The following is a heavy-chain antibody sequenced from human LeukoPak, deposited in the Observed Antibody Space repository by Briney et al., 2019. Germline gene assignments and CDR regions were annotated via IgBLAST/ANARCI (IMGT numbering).Heavy chain of an antibody. J-gene: IGHJ6*03. CDR1: GFTFSSYA. D-gene: IGHD2-2*01. V-gene: IGHV3-23*01. Sequence: GGSLRLSCAAPGFTFSSYAMSWVRQAPGKGLEWVSAISGSGGSTYYADSVKGRFTISRDNSKNTLYLQMNSLRAEDTAVYYCAKNPYCSSTSCYWEDVWGKGTTVTVSS. CDR2: ISGSGGST. CDR3: AKNPYCSSTSCYWEDV.